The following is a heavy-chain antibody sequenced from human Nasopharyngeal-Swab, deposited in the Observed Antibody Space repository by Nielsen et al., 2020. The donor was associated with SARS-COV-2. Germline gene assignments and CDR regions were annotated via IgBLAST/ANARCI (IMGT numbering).Heavy chain of an antibody. CDR1: GFIFSDHL. V-gene: IGHV3-72*01. D-gene: IGHD2-21*02. CDR3: TRPIVEVTGGALDV. J-gene: IGHJ3*01. CDR2: TRRKENGYST. Sequence: GESLKISCEASGFIFSDHLMDWVRQAPGMGLEWIGRTRRKENGYSTDYAASGTGRFTLSRDDSQNSMYLQMNSLQTDDTAVYYCTRPIVEVTGGALDVWGQGTKVTVSS.